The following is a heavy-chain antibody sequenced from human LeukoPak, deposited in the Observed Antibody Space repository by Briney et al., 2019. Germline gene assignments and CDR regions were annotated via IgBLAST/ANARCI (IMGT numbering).Heavy chain of an antibody. Sequence: SETLSLTCAVYGGSFSGYYWSWIRQPPGKGLEWIGEINHSGSTNYNPSLKSRVTISVDTSKNQFSLKLSSVTAADTAVYYCARQRGYGAFDIWGQGTMVTVSS. CDR3: ARQRGYGAFDI. CDR2: INHSGST. V-gene: IGHV4-34*01. D-gene: IGHD5-18*01. J-gene: IGHJ3*02. CDR1: GGSFSGYY.